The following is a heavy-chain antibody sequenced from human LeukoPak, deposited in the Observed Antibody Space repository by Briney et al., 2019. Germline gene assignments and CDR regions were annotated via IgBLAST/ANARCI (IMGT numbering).Heavy chain of an antibody. V-gene: IGHV4-39*01. CDR2: IHHSGNT. CDR1: GDSISSSGYY. CDR3: ARRYNYGYY. J-gene: IGHJ4*02. D-gene: IGHD5-18*01. Sequence: SETLSLTCSVSGDSISSSGYYWDWIRQPPGKGLEWIGSIHHSGNTNYNPSLKSRVTMSVDTSKNQFSLKLSSVTAADTAVYYCARRYNYGYYWGQGTLVTVSS.